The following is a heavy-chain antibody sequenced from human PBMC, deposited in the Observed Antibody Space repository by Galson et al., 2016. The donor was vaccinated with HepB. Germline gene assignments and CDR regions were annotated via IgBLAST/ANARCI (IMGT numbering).Heavy chain of an antibody. CDR2: ISPASRTA. CDR1: GDTFGRDG. CDR3: ARAPYPMTNAFEVIGDALDV. V-gene: IGHV1-69*13. D-gene: IGHD2-21*01. J-gene: IGHJ3*01. Sequence: SVKVSCKASGDTFGRDGFSWVRQAPGQGLEWIGGISPASRTANYAQKFQGRVAIIADESMTSTYMELTSLRSEDTAVYFCARAPYPMTNAFEVIGDALDVWGQGTTVIVSS.